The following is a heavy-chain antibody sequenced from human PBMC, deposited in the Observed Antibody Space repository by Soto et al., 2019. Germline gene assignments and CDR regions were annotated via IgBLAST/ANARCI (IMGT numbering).Heavy chain of an antibody. D-gene: IGHD2-21*01. J-gene: IGHJ4*02. V-gene: IGHV4-30-2*01. CDR2: IYHSGSA. CDR3: ARGGKKVIDS. CDR1: GDSISSGGYS. Sequence: PSETLSLTCAVSGDSISSGGYSWSWIRQPPGKGLEWIGYIYHSGSAFYNPSLKSRVTISVDTSKNQFSLNVNSVTAADTAVYYCARGGKKVIDSWGQGNPVTVSS.